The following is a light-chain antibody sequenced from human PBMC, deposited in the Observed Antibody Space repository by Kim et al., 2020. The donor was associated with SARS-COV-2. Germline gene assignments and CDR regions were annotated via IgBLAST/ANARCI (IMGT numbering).Light chain of an antibody. Sequence: GQRVTISWSGRSSNIGRNTVNWYQQFPGTAPKLLIYYNNQRPSGVPDRFSGSKSGTSASLAISGLQSDDESDYYCAAWDDSLNGLVFGGGTQLTVL. V-gene: IGLV1-44*01. CDR1: SSNIGRNT. CDR2: YNN. J-gene: IGLJ2*01. CDR3: AAWDDSLNGLV.